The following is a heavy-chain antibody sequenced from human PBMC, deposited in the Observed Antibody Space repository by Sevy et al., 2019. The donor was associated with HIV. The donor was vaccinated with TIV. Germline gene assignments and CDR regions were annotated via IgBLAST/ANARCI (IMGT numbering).Heavy chain of an antibody. Sequence: GGSLRLSCAASGFAFYDYSMSWIRQAPGKGLEWVATLSFGCGKINYADSVKGRFIISRDNSKNSFYLRMDNLGVEDTALYYCGREGCTRPKDYWGQGTRVTVSS. J-gene: IGHJ4*02. CDR2: LSFGCGKI. D-gene: IGHD2-8*01. V-gene: IGHV3-23*01. CDR1: GFAFYDYS. CDR3: GREGCTRPKDY.